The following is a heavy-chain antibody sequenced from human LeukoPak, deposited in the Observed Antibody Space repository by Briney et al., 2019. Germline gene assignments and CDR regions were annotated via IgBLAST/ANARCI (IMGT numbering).Heavy chain of an antibody. CDR3: AREESESSGHWD. CDR2: IKQAGSEK. CDR1: GFTFNTYT. D-gene: IGHD3-22*01. V-gene: IGHV3-7*01. Sequence: GGSLRLSCAASGFTFNTYTMSWVRQAPGKGLEWVANIKQAGSEKNYVDSVKGRFTISRDNAKNSLYLQMNSLRVEDTAVYYCAREESESSGHWDWGQGTLVTVSS. J-gene: IGHJ4*02.